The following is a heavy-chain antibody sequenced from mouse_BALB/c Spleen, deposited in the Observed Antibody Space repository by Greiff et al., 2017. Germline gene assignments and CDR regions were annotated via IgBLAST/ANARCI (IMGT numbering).Heavy chain of an antibody. CDR1: GFTFSSFG. CDR3: ARGGDYYGSSYAAY. CDR2: ISSGSSTI. Sequence: EVQLVESGGGLVQPGVSRKLSCAASGFTFSSFGMHWVRQAPEKGLEWVAYISSGSSTIYYADTVKGRFTISRDNPKNTLFLQMTSLRSEDTAMYYCARGGDYYGSSYAAYWGQGTLVTVSA. V-gene: IGHV5-17*02. J-gene: IGHJ3*01. D-gene: IGHD1-1*01.